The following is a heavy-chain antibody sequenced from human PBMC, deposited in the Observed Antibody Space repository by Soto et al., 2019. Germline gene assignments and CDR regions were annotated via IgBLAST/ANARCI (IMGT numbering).Heavy chain of an antibody. J-gene: IGHJ5*02. V-gene: IGHV1-8*01. CDR3: SRGPPNWGSDL. CDR2: MSPKTGNT. Sequence: QVQLVQSGAEVKKPGASVKVSCKASGYTFTTYDINWVRQATGQGLEWIGWMSPKTGNTGYAQNFQGRVTMTRNPSISTAYMELSSLTTEDTAVSYWSRGPPNWGSDLWGQGTLVPVSS. CDR1: GYTFTTYD. D-gene: IGHD7-27*01.